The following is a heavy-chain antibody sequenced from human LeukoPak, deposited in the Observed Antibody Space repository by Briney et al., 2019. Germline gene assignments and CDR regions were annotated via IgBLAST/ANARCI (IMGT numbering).Heavy chain of an antibody. CDR1: GFTFSSYA. D-gene: IGHD3-9*01. CDR2: ISSNGGST. Sequence: RGSLRLSCSASGFTFSSYAMHWVRQAPGKGLEYVSAISSNGGSTYYADSVKGRFTISRDNSKNTLYLQMSSLRAEDTAVYYCVKGPYYDILTGYSFDYWGQGTLVTVSS. J-gene: IGHJ4*02. CDR3: VKGPYYDILTGYSFDY. V-gene: IGHV3-64D*06.